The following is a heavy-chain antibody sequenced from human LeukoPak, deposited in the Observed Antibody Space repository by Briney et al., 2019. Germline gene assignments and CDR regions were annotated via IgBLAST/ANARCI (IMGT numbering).Heavy chain of an antibody. Sequence: GGSLRLSCAVSGFTFSNYLMHWVRQAPGKGLVWVSRINEGGSASYADSVKGLFTISRDNGKNTVYLQMNSLRAEDTAVYFCARAPSGWYASDFWGQGTLVTVSS. CDR3: ARAPSGWYASDF. CDR1: GFTFSNYL. CDR2: INEGGSA. D-gene: IGHD6-19*01. J-gene: IGHJ4*02. V-gene: IGHV3-74*01.